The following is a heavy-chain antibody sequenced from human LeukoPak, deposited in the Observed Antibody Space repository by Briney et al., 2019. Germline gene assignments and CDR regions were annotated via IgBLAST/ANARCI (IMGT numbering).Heavy chain of an antibody. V-gene: IGHV4-34*01. J-gene: IGHJ5*02. CDR3: ARNLYRNWLDP. CDR2: INHSGST. Sequence: PSETLSLTCAVYGGSFSGYYWSWIRQPPGKGLEWIGEINHSGSTNYNPSLKSRVAIAVDASKHQFPLKHSCVTGGDTAVYYCARNLYRNWLDPGRQGT. CDR1: GGSFSGYY.